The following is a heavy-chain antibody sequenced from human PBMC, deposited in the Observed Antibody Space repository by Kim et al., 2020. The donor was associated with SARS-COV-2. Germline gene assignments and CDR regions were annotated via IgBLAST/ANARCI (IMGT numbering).Heavy chain of an antibody. V-gene: IGHV5-51*01. Sequence: SPSFQGQFTISADKSISTAYRQWSSLKASDTAMYYCARRSITMLGSAFDIWGQGTMVTVSS. D-gene: IGHD3-22*01. CDR3: ARRSITMLGSAFDI. J-gene: IGHJ3*02.